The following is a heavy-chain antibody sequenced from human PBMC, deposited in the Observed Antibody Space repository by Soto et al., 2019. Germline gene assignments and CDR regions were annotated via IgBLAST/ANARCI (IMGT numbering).Heavy chain of an antibody. V-gene: IGHV3-23*01. J-gene: IGHJ6*02. CDR2: ISGSGGST. D-gene: IGHD1-26*01. CDR1: GFTFSSYA. CDR3: AKSGGSNPYYYGMDV. Sequence: GGSLRLSCAASGFTFSSYAMSWVRQAPGEGLEWVSAISGSGGSTYYADSVKGRFTISRDNSKNTLYLQMNSLRAEDTAVYYCAKSGGSNPYYYGMDVWGQGTTVTVSS.